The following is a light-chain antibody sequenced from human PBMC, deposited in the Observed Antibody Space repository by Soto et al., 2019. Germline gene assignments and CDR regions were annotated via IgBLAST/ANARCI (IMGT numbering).Light chain of an antibody. CDR2: EGN. Sequence: QSALTQPASVSGSPGQSNTIACTGSSSDVGTYKFVSWYQQLPGKAPKLLIYEGNKRPSGVSHRFSGSKSGTTASLTISGLQAADEADYYCCSFADSTTGVFGTGTKLTVL. CDR3: CSFADSTTGV. J-gene: IGLJ1*01. V-gene: IGLV2-23*01. CDR1: SSDVGTYKF.